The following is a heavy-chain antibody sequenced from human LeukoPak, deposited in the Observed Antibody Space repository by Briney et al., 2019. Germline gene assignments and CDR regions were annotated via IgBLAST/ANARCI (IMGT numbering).Heavy chain of an antibody. J-gene: IGHJ6*03. V-gene: IGHV4-59*11. CDR3: ARVIRLPRAFYYYYYMDV. CDR2: IYYSGST. CDR1: GSSISSHY. Sequence: SETLSLTCTVSGSSISSHYWSWIRQPPGKGLEWIGYIYYSGSTNYNPSLKSRVTISVDTSKNQFSLKLSSVTAADTAVYYCARVIRLPRAFYYYYYMDVWGKGTTVTVSS. D-gene: IGHD4-17*01.